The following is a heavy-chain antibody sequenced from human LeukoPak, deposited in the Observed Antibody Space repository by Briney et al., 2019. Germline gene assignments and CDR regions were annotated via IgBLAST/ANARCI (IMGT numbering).Heavy chain of an antibody. J-gene: IGHJ4*02. V-gene: IGHV4-30-4*01. Sequence: SQSLSLTCTVSGGSFSSGDYYWSWIRQPPGKGLEWIGYIYYSGSTYYNPSLKSRVTISVDTSKNQFSLKLSSVTAADTAVYYCARESEAARGYFDYWGQGTLVTVSS. CDR3: ARESEAARGYFDY. CDR1: GGSFSSGDYY. CDR2: IYYSGST. D-gene: IGHD6-6*01.